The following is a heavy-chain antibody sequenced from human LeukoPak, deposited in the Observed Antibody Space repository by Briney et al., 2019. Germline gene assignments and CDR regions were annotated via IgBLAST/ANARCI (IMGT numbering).Heavy chain of an antibody. V-gene: IGHV3-48*01. J-gene: IGHJ4*02. CDR2: ISSSSSTI. Sequence: GGSLRLSCAASGFTFSSYSMNWVRQAPGKGLEWVSYISSSSSTIYYADSVKGRFTISRDNAKNSLYLQMNSLRAEDTAVYYCASDQVPAAIGGYYFDYWGQGTLVTVSS. D-gene: IGHD2-2*02. CDR1: GFTFSSYS. CDR3: ASDQVPAAIGGYYFDY.